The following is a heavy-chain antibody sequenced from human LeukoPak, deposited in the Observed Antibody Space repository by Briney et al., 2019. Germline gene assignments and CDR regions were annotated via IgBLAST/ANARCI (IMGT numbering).Heavy chain of an antibody. D-gene: IGHD2-2*02. CDR1: GFTFSSYA. CDR2: ISGSGGST. Sequence: GGSLRLSCAASGFTFSSYAMSWVRQAPGKGLEWVSVISGSGGSTYYADSVKGRFTISRDNSKNTLYLQVNSLRAEDTAVYYCAKDGLYRTYYLDYWGQGTLVTVSS. CDR3: AKDGLYRTYYLDY. J-gene: IGHJ4*02. V-gene: IGHV3-23*01.